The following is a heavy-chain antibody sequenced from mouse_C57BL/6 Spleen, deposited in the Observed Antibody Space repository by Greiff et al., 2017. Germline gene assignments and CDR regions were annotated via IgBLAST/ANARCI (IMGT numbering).Heavy chain of an antibody. Sequence: QVQLKQPGAELVKPGASVKLSCKASGYTFTSYWMHWVKQRPGRGLEWIGRIDPNSGGTKYNEKFKSKATLTVDKPSSTAYMQLSSLTSEDSAVYYCAREGVTTVVPYFDVWGTGTTVTVSS. V-gene: IGHV1-72*01. CDR3: AREGVTTVVPYFDV. D-gene: IGHD1-1*01. J-gene: IGHJ1*03. CDR1: GYTFTSYW. CDR2: IDPNSGGT.